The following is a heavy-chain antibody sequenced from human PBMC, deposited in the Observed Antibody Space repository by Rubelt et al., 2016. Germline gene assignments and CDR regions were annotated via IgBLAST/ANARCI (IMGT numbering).Heavy chain of an antibody. CDR1: GGSISSYY. V-gene: IGHV4-59*01. J-gene: IGHJ4*02. CDR2: IYYSGST. Sequence: QVQLQESGPGLVKPSETLSLTCTVSGGSISSYYWSWIRQPPGKGLEWIGYIYYSGSTNYNPSLKSRVTRSVDTSKNQFSLKLSSVTAADTAVYYCARGPSSSWYLVYWGQGTLVTVSS. D-gene: IGHD6-13*01. CDR3: ARGPSSSWYLVY.